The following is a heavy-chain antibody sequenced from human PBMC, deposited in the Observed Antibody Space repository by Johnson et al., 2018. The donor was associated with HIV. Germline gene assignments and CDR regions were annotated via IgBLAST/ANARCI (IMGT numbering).Heavy chain of an antibody. CDR2: ISYDGSNK. Sequence: QAQLVESGGGVVQPGRSLRLSCAASGFTFSSYAMHWVSQAPGKGLEWVAVISYDGSNKYYADSVKGRFTISRDNSKNTLYLQMNSLRAEDTAVYYCARDDILGAFDIWGQGTVVSVSS. V-gene: IGHV3-30-3*01. CDR3: ARDDILGAFDI. D-gene: IGHD2-15*01. J-gene: IGHJ3*02. CDR1: GFTFSSYA.